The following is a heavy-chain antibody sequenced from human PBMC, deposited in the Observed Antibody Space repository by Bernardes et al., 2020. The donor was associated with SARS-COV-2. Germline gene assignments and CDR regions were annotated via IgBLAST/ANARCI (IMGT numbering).Heavy chain of an antibody. V-gene: IGHV4-59*01. CDR2: LYYTGST. J-gene: IGHJ4*02. Sequence: SETLSLTCTVSGCSISAYYLSWFRQPPGKGLEWIGYLYYTGSTNYNPSLQSRVTISVDTSKNQFSLKLSSVTAADTAVYYCARGFDYWGQGILVTVSS. CDR1: GCSISAYY. CDR3: ARGFDY.